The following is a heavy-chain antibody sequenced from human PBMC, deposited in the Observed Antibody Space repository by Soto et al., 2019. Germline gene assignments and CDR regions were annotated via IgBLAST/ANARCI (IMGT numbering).Heavy chain of an antibody. Sequence: ASVKVSCKASGFTFTSSAVQWVRQARGQRLEWIGWIVVGSGNTNYAQKFQERVTITRDMSTSTAYMELSSLRSEDTAVYYCAADPWGDYGGNSGYFDYRGQGTLVTVSS. CDR1: GFTFTSSA. CDR2: IVVGSGNT. V-gene: IGHV1-58*01. D-gene: IGHD4-17*01. CDR3: AADPWGDYGGNSGYFDY. J-gene: IGHJ4*02.